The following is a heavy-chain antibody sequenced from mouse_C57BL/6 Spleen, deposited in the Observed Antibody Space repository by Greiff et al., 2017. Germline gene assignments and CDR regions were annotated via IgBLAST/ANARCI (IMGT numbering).Heavy chain of an antibody. Sequence: QVQLKESGPGILQPSQTLSLTCSFSGFSLSTFGMGVGWIRQPSGKGLEWLAHIWWDDDKYYNPALKSRLTISKDTSKNQVFLKIANVDTADTATYYGARIEYYGSSYHWYFDVWGTGTTVTVSS. CDR3: ARIEYYGSSYHWYFDV. CDR1: GFSLSTFGMG. CDR2: IWWDDDK. J-gene: IGHJ1*03. V-gene: IGHV8-8*01. D-gene: IGHD1-1*01.